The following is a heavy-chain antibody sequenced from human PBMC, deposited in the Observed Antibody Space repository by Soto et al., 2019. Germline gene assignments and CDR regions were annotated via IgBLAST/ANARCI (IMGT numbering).Heavy chain of an antibody. D-gene: IGHD2-8*01. CDR3: ARDRYCTNGVCYDDAFDI. Sequence: QVQLVQSGAEVKKPGSSVKVSCKASGGTFSSYAISWVRQAPGQGLEWMGGIIPIFGTANYAQKFQGIVTITADESTSTAYMELSSLRSEDTAVYYCARDRYCTNGVCYDDAFDIWGQGTMVTVSS. CDR1: GGTFSSYA. CDR2: IIPIFGTA. V-gene: IGHV1-69*01. J-gene: IGHJ3*02.